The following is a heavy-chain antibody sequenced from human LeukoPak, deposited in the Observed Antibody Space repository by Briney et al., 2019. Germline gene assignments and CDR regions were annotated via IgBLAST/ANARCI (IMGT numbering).Heavy chain of an antibody. CDR1: GGSISSSSYY. J-gene: IGHJ4*02. D-gene: IGHD1-26*01. V-gene: IGHV4-39*01. CDR3: VRGVYSGSYYYQFDY. CDR2: IYYSGTT. Sequence: SETLSPTCTVSGGSISSSSYYWGWIRQPPGKGLEWIGSIYYSGTTYYNPSLKSRVTTSVDTSKNQFSLRLSSVTAADTAVYYCVRGVYSGSYYYQFDYWGQGTLVTVSS.